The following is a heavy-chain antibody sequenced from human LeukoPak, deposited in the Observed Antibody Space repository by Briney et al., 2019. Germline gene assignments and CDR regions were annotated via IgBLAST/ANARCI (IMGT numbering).Heavy chain of an antibody. CDR1: GYTFTGYY. J-gene: IGHJ4*02. V-gene: IGHV1-2*02. D-gene: IGHD2-2*01. Sequence: ASVKVSCKASGYTFTGYYMHWVRQAPGQGLEWMGWINPNSGGTNYAQKFQGRVTMTRDTSISTAYMELSRLRSDDTAVYYCATSPVVPVGPQVIDYWGQGTLVTVSS. CDR3: ATSPVVPVGPQVIDY. CDR2: INPNSGGT.